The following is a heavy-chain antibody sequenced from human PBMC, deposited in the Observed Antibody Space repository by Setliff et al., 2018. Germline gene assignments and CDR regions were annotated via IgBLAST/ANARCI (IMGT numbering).Heavy chain of an antibody. CDR2: IHHSGST. CDR3: ARGTKTMVINYWYFDV. V-gene: IGHV4-34*01. D-gene: IGHD4-17*01. J-gene: IGHJ2*01. CDR1: GGSFSDYW. Sequence: SETLSLTCAVYGGSFSDYWWSWIRQLPGKGLEWIAEIHHSGSTNFHPSLKSRVAISVDPSKNQFYLNLGSVTAADTAVYFCARGTKTMVINYWYFDVWGRGTPVTVSS.